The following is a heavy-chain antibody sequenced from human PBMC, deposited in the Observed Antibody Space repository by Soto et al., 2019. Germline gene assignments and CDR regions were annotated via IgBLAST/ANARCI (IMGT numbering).Heavy chain of an antibody. D-gene: IGHD3-22*01. CDR2: IVPIFGA. CDR1: GGTFSNSG. V-gene: IGHV1-69*12. J-gene: IGHJ6*02. Sequence: QVQLVQSGAEVKKPGSSVKVSCKSSGGTFSNSGFSWVRQAPGQGLECMGVIVPIFGAEHPQKFQGRVTITADESTNPVFMELRGLRSEYTAVYYCARGGSDYEGSGYYQGHVWGQGTTVTVSS. CDR3: ARGGSDYEGSGYYQGHV.